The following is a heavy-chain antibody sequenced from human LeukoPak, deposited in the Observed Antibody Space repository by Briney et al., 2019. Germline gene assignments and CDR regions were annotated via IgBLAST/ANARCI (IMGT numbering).Heavy chain of an antibody. Sequence: PSEALSLTCTVSGGSISSSSYYWGWIRQPPGKGLEWIGSIYYSGSTYYNPSLKSRVTISVDTSKNQFSLKLSSVTAADTAVYYCARVPTVTFFDYWGQGTLVTVSS. CDR2: IYYSGST. V-gene: IGHV4-39*01. D-gene: IGHD4-17*01. J-gene: IGHJ4*02. CDR1: GGSISSSSYY. CDR3: ARVPTVTFFDY.